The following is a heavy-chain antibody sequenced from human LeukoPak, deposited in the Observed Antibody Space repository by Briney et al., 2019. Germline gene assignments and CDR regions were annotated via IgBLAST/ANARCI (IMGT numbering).Heavy chain of an antibody. V-gene: IGHV1-8*01. J-gene: IGHJ5*02. CDR2: MNPNSGNT. D-gene: IGHD2-2*01. CDR3: ARDLFNIVVVPAAAEYNWFDP. CDR1: GYTFTSYD. Sequence: ASVTVSCKASGYTFTSYDINWVRQATGPGLEWMGWMNPNSGNTGYAQKFQGRVTMTRNTSISTAYMELSSLRSEDTAVYYCARDLFNIVVVPAAAEYNWFDPWGQGTLVTVSS.